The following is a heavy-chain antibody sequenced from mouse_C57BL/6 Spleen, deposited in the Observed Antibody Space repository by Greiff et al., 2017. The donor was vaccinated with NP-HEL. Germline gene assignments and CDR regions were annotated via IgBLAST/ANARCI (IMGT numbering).Heavy chain of an antibody. J-gene: IGHJ1*03. Sequence: QVQLKESDAELVKPGASVKISCKVSGYTFTDHTIHWMKQRPEQGLEWIGYIYPRDGSTKYNEKFKGKATLTADKSSSTAYMQLNSLTSEDSAVYFCALDYGSSPLYWYFDVWGTGTTVTVSS. D-gene: IGHD1-1*01. CDR2: IYPRDGST. CDR3: ALDYGSSPLYWYFDV. CDR1: GYTFTDHT. V-gene: IGHV1-78*01.